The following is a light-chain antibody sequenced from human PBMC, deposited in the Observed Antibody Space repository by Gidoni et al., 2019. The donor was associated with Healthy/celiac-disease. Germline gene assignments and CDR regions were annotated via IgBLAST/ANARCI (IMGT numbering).Light chain of an antibody. CDR2: LGS. J-gene: IGKJ5*01. CDR3: MQALQTPT. V-gene: IGKV2-28*01. CDR1: QSLLHSNGYNY. Sequence: DIVMTKSQLSLPVTPGEPASISCRSIQSLLHSNGYNYLDWYLQKPGQSPQLLIYLGSTRASGFPDRFSGSGSGTDFTLKISRVEAEDFGVYYCMQALQTPTFGQGTRLEIK.